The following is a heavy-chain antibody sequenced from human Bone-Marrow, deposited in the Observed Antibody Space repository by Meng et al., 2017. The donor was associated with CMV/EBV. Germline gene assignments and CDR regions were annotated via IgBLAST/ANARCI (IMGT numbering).Heavy chain of an antibody. CDR3: AREGYCGGDCFYYGMDV. CDR2: INWNGGST. Sequence: GGSLRLSCAASGFTFDDYGMSWVRQAPGKGLEWVSGINWNGGSTGYADSVKGRFTISRDNAKNSLYLQMNSLRAEDTALYYCAREGYCGGDCFYYGMDVWGQGTTVTSP. D-gene: IGHD2-21*01. V-gene: IGHV3-20*04. J-gene: IGHJ6*02. CDR1: GFTFDDYG.